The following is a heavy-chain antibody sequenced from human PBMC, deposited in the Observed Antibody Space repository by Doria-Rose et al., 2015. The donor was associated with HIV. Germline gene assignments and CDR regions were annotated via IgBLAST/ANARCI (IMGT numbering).Heavy chain of an antibody. CDR3: ARIKSSRWYHKYYFDF. J-gene: IGHJ4*02. D-gene: IGHD6-13*01. CDR1: GVSLSSPGMG. V-gene: IGHV2-26*01. Sequence: QITLKESGPVLVKPTETLTLTCTVSGVSLSSPGMGVSWIRQPPGNALEWLGNIFSDDERSYKTSLKSRLTISSGTSKSQVVLTMTDMDPVDTATYYCARIKSSRWYHKYYFDFWGQGTLVIVSA. CDR2: IFSDDER.